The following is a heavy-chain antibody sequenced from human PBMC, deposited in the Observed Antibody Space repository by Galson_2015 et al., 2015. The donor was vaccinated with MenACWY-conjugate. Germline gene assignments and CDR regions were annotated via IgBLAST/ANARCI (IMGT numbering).Heavy chain of an antibody. CDR3: ARDLGFYCSRNDCYSPY. J-gene: IGHJ4*02. V-gene: IGHV3-7*03. Sequence: SLRLSCAASGFIFNNYWMSWVRQVPGKGPEWVANIKQDGCEKYYVDSVRGRFTISRDNAKNSLYLQMNILRAEDTAVYYCARDLGFYCSRNDCYSPYWGQGTLVTVSS. D-gene: IGHD2-2*01. CDR1: GFIFNNYW. CDR2: IKQDGCEK.